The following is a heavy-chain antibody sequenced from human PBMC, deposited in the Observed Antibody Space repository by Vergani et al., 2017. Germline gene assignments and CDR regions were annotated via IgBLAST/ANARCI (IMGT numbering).Heavy chain of an antibody. V-gene: IGHV1-18*01. CDR1: GFTFTSYG. CDR3: ARDPFGDYAITDAFDL. D-gene: IGHD4-17*01. CDR2: ISAYNGNT. J-gene: IGHJ3*01. Sequence: QLVQSGPEVKKPGTSVKVSCKASGFTFTSYGISWVRQAPGQGLEWMGWISAYNGNTNYAQKLQGRVTMTTDTSTSTAYMELRSLRSDETAVYYCARDPFGDYAITDAFDLWGQGTMVTVSS.